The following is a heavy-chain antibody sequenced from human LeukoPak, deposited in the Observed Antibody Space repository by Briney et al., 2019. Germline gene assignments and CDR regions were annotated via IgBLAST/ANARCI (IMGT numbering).Heavy chain of an antibody. D-gene: IGHD3-22*01. V-gene: IGHV4-39*07. Sequence: PSETLSLTCTVSGGSVSSSAYYWGWIRQPPEKGLEWIGNIYYSGSTYYNPSLKSRVTISIDTSKNQFSLKLSSVTAADTAVYYCARGRVLWLSYWYFDLWGRGTLVTVSS. CDR1: GGSVSSSAYY. J-gene: IGHJ2*01. CDR3: ARGRVLWLSYWYFDL. CDR2: IYYSGST.